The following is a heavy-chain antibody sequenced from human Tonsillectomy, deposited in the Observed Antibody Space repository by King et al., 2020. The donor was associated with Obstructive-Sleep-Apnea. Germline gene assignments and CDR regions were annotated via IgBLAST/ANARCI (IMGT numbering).Heavy chain of an antibody. J-gene: IGHJ6*02. CDR2: IYWDDDK. D-gene: IGHD6-13*01. CDR1: GFSLSSSGVG. CDR3: AHSRFSSSLWGMDV. Sequence: ITLKEPGPTLVKPTQTLTLTCTFSGFSLSSSGVGVGWIRQPPGKALEWLALIYWDDDKRYSPSLKSRVTITKDTSKNQVVLTMTNMDPVDTATYYCAHSRFSSSLWGMDVWGQGTTVTVSS. V-gene: IGHV2-5*02.